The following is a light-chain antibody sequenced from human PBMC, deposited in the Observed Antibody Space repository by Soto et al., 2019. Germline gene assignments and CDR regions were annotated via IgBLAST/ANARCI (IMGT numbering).Light chain of an antibody. CDR1: SGDVGTYNY. CDR2: HVT. V-gene: IGLV2-11*01. CDR3: CSYAGNYRV. J-gene: IGLJ2*01. Sequence: QSALTQPRSVSGSPGQSVTISCTGTSGDVGTYNYVSWYQQHPGKVPKLMIYHVTKRPSGVPDRFSGSKSGNTASLTISGLHAEDEADYYCCSYAGNYRVFGGGTKLTVL.